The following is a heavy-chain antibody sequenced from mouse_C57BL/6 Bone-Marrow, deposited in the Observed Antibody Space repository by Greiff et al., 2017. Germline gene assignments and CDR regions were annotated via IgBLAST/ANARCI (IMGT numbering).Heavy chain of an antibody. D-gene: IGHD2-3*01. CDR1: GYTFTSYW. V-gene: IGHV1-69*01. Sequence: VQLQQPGAELVMPGASVKLSCKASGYTFTSYWMHWVKQRPGHGLAWIGEIDPSDSYTNYNQTFKGKSTLTVDKSSSTAYRQLSSLTSEDSAVYYCARFEFDGYFLFDYWGQGTTLTVSS. J-gene: IGHJ2*01. CDR3: ARFEFDGYFLFDY. CDR2: IDPSDSYT.